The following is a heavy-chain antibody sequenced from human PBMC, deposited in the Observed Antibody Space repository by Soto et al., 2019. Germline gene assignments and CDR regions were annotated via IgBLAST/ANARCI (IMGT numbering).Heavy chain of an antibody. D-gene: IGHD5-12*01. V-gene: IGHV3-30*14. CDR2: ISYDGNSE. CDR1: GFTFGAYT. Sequence: QMYLVEPGGGVVQPGRSLRLSCAASGFTFGAYTMHWVRQAPGKGLEWVAAISYDGNSERYTDPVKGRFTVSRDNPSDTLYLQMNSLRVEDTAVYYCARDGYSGRSDGFDIWGQGTMVTVSS. J-gene: IGHJ3*02. CDR3: ARDGYSGRSDGFDI.